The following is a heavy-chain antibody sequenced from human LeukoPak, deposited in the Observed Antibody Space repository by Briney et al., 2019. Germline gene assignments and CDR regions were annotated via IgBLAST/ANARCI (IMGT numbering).Heavy chain of an antibody. CDR3: ARDLKGYDFWSGYYSPFDY. CDR2: ISAYNGNT. V-gene: IGHV1-18*01. Sequence: ASVKVSCKASGGTFTSYGISWVRQAPGQGLEWMGWISAYNGNTNYAQKLQGRVTMTTDTSTSTAYMELRSLRSDDTAVYYCARDLKGYDFWSGYYSPFDYWGQGTLVTVSS. D-gene: IGHD3-3*01. J-gene: IGHJ4*02. CDR1: GGTFTSYG.